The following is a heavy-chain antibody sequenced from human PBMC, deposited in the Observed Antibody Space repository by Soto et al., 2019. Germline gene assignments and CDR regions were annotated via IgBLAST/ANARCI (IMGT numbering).Heavy chain of an antibody. J-gene: IGHJ4*02. CDR3: AKDRRAGGNYGFYSDF. CDR1: GFTFSSYG. CDR2: SSATGAGT. Sequence: GGSMRLSCAASGFTFSSYGMTWVRQAPGKGLEWVSFSSATGAGTYYADSVKGRFTISRDNSKNTLYLQMTSLRADDTAVYYCAKDRRAGGNYGFYSDFWGQGALVTVSS. V-gene: IGHV3-23*01. D-gene: IGHD1-7*01.